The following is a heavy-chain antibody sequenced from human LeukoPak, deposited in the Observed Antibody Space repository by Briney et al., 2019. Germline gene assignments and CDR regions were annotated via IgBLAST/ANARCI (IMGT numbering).Heavy chain of an antibody. CDR2: ISGSSTYI. D-gene: IGHD3-16*01. CDR3: ARPYLYHFDF. Sequence: PGGSLRLSCAASGFTFSTYSMNWVRQAPGKGLEWVSYISGSSTYIYYADSVKGRFTISRDNAKNSLYLQMNSLRAEDTAVYYCARPYLYHFDFWGQGTLVTVSS. CDR1: GFTFSTYS. V-gene: IGHV3-21*01. J-gene: IGHJ4*02.